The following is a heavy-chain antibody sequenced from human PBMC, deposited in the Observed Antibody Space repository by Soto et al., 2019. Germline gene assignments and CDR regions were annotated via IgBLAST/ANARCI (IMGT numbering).Heavy chain of an antibody. J-gene: IGHJ4*02. V-gene: IGHV4-39*01. CDR2: MYYSGAT. CDR1: GGSISSNSYY. CDR3: ARHAAYHSVWGKSDGSDY. D-gene: IGHD3-16*01. Sequence: QLQLQESGPGLVKPSETLSLACTVSGGSISSNSYYWDWIRQPPGKGLEWIGSMYYSGATYHNPSLQSRVTISVDTSKNQFSLHLSSVPAADTAVYYCARHAAYHSVWGKSDGSDYWGQGTLVTVSS.